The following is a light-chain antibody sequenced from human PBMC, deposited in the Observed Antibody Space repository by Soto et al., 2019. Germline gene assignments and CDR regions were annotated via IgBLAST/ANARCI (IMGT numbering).Light chain of an antibody. J-gene: IGKJ1*01. V-gene: IGKV1-27*01. Sequence: DIQMTQSPSSLSASVGDRVTITCRASQGISNYLAWYQQKPGKVPKLLIYAASTLQSGVPSRFSGSGSGTAFTLTISSLQPEDVATYYCHKYNSAPPAFGQGTKVEI. CDR3: HKYNSAPPA. CDR1: QGISNY. CDR2: AAS.